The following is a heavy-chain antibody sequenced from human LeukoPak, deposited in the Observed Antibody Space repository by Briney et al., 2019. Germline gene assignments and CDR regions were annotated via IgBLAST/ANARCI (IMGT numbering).Heavy chain of an antibody. CDR2: IYTSGST. V-gene: IGHV4-4*09. J-gene: IGHJ3*02. D-gene: IGHD1-26*01. Sequence: SETLSLTCAVSGRSISSYYWSWIRQPPGKGLEWIRYIYTSGSTNYNPSLKSRVTISVDTSKNQFSLKLSSVTAADTAVYYCARSGSYSRNAFDIWGQGTMVTVSS. CDR3: ARSGSYSRNAFDI. CDR1: GRSISSYY.